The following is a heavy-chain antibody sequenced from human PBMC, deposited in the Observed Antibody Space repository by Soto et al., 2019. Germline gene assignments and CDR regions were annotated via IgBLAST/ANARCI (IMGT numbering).Heavy chain of an antibody. CDR1: GGSISSSSYY. V-gene: IGHV4-39*01. D-gene: IGHD3-3*01. Sequence: SETLSLTCTVSGGSISSSSYYWGWIRQPPGKGLEWIGSIYYSGSTYYNPSLKSRVTISVDTSKNQFSLKLSSVTAADTAVYYCARHVFAGRLFDPWGQGTLVTVSS. J-gene: IGHJ5*02. CDR3: ARHVFAGRLFDP. CDR2: IYYSGST.